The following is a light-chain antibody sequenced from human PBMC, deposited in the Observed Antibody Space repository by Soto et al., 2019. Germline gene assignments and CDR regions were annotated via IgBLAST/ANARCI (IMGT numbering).Light chain of an antibody. CDR2: DAS. V-gene: IGKV3-11*01. J-gene: IGKJ5*01. Sequence: EIVLTQSPATLSLSPGERATLSCRASQSVSSYLAWYQQKPGQAPRLLIYDASNRATGIPARFSGSGSGTDFTLTITSLDPEEFAVYYCQQRSNWPPRITFGQGTQLEIK. CDR3: QQRSNWPPRIT. CDR1: QSVSSY.